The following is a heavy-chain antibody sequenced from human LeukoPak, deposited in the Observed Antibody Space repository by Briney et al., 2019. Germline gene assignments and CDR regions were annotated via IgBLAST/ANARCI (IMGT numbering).Heavy chain of an antibody. CDR1: GFTFSSYE. D-gene: IGHD4/OR15-4a*01. V-gene: IGHV3-23*01. CDR2: ISGSGGST. J-gene: IGHJ5*02. CDR3: AKDSSLVRYAPVGPPGS. Sequence: QPGGSLRLSCAASGFTFSSYEMNWVRQAPGKGLEWVSAISGSGGSTYYADSVKGRFTISRDNSKNTLYLQMNSLRAEDTAVYYCAKDSSLVRYAPVGPPGSWGQGTLVTVSS.